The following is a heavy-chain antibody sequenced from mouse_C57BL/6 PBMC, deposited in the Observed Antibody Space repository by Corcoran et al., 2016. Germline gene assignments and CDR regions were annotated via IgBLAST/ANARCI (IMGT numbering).Heavy chain of an antibody. CDR2: INTYSGVP. CDR1: GYTFTTYG. CDR3: ARYWITTVESFYFDY. D-gene: IGHD1-1*01. V-gene: IGHV9-3*01. Sequence: QIQLVQSGPELKKPGETVKISCKASGYTFTTYGMSWVKQAPGKGLKWMGWINTYSGVPTYADDFKGRFAFSLETSASTAYLQINNLKNEDTATYFCARYWITTVESFYFDYWGQGTTLAVSS. J-gene: IGHJ2*01.